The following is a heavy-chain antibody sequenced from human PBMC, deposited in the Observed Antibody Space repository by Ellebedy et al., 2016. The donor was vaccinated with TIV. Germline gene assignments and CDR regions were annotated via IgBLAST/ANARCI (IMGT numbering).Heavy chain of an antibody. D-gene: IGHD4-17*01. J-gene: IGHJ4*02. V-gene: IGHV3-48*04. Sequence: GESLKISXAASGFTFSSYSMNWVRQAPGKGLEWVSYISSSSSTIYYADSVKGRFTISRDNAKNSLYLQMNSLRAEDTAVYYCARDRGYDYGDHGSFDYWGQGTLVTVSS. CDR2: ISSSSSTI. CDR3: ARDRGYDYGDHGSFDY. CDR1: GFTFSSYS.